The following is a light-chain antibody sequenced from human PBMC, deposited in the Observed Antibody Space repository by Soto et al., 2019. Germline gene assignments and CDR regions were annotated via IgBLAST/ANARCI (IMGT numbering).Light chain of an antibody. J-gene: IGKJ5*01. CDR2: TAS. Sequence: DIQLTQSPSFLSASVGDRVTITCRASQGISSLLAWYQQKPGKAPNLLIHTASTLQSGVPSRFSGSGFGTEFTLTISSLQPEDFGTYYCQHRHSYPITFGQGTRLEIK. CDR3: QHRHSYPIT. V-gene: IGKV1-9*01. CDR1: QGISSL.